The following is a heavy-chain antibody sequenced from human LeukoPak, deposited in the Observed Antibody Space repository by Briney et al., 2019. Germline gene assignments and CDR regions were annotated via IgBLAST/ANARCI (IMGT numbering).Heavy chain of an antibody. CDR1: GGSISSYY. D-gene: IGHD5-18*01. J-gene: IGHJ3*02. Sequence: SETLSLTCTVSGGSISSYYWSWIRQPAGKGLEWIGRIYTSGSTNYNPSLKSRVTMSVDTSKNQFSLKLSSVTAADTAVYYCARDQDTAMVDAFDIWGQGTMVTVSS. CDR2: IYTSGST. CDR3: ARDQDTAMVDAFDI. V-gene: IGHV4-4*07.